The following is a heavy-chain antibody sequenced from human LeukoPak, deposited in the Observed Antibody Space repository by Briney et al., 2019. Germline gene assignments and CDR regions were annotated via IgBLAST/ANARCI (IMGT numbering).Heavy chain of an antibody. D-gene: IGHD3-22*01. CDR2: IIPIFGTA. CDR1: GGTFSSYA. J-gene: IGHJ4*02. V-gene: IGHV1-69*01. Sequence: ASVKVSCKASGGTFSSYAISWVRQAPGQGLEWMGGIIPIFGTANYAQKFQGRVTITADESTSTAYMELSSLRSEDTAVYYCARGSSGYYYKYFDCWGQGTLVAVSS. CDR3: ARGSSGYYYKYFDC.